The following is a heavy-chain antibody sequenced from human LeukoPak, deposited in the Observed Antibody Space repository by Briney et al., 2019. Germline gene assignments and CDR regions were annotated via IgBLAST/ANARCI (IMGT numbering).Heavy chain of an antibody. V-gene: IGHV3-23*01. CDR2: ISGSGGTP. CDR1: GFTFSTSG. Sequence: GRSRRLSCAAAGFTFSTSGMTWVRQAQGKWLDWVSIISGSGGTPYYTDSVKGWFTISRHNSKNTLYLQMNSLRAEDTAVYYCAKSRGISISGVVPLCDYWGQGTLVTVSS. D-gene: IGHD3-3*01. CDR3: AKSRGISISGVVPLCDY. J-gene: IGHJ4*02.